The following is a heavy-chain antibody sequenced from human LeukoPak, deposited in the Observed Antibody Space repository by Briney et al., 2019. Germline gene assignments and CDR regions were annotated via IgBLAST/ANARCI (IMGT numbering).Heavy chain of an antibody. D-gene: IGHD3-10*01. CDR1: GFTFSSHS. CDR2: ISSGSDHI. Sequence: GGSLRLSCVASGFTFSSHSMNWVRQAQGKGLEWVSSISSGSDHIYYADSVKGRFTISRDNARNSLYLQMDSLRVEDTAVYYCARDRGIGYGPSDLDYWGHGTLVTVSS. CDR3: ARDRGIGYGPSDLDY. J-gene: IGHJ4*01. V-gene: IGHV3-21*01.